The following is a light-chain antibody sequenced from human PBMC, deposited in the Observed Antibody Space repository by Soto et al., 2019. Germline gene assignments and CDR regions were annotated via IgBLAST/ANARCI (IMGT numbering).Light chain of an antibody. J-gene: IGKJ1*01. CDR2: AAS. CDR3: QQYNNWPRT. V-gene: IGKV3D-15*01. Sequence: EILLTQSPATLSLSPGDSATLSCRASQRVSRNVAWYQQKPGQAPRLLISAASTGAAGVPARFNAAGSGTVFTLTISSLQSEDFAIYYCQQYNNWPRTLGQGTKVDIK. CDR1: QRVSRN.